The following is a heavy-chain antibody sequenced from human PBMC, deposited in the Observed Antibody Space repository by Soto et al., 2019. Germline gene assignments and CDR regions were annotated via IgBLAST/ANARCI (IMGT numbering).Heavy chain of an antibody. CDR3: ARQYVGYSYEFDY. Sequence: PSETLSLTCTVSGGSISSSSYYWGWIRQPPGKGLEWIGSIYYSGSTYYNPSLKSRVTISVDTSKNQFSLKLSSVTAADTAVYYCARQYVGYSYEFDYWGQGTLVTVSS. CDR1: GGSISSSSYY. CDR2: IYYSGST. D-gene: IGHD5-18*01. J-gene: IGHJ4*02. V-gene: IGHV4-39*01.